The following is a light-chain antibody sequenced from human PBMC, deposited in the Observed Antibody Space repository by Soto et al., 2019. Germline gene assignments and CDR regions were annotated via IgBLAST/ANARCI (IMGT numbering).Light chain of an antibody. Sequence: IQLTQSPSFLSASVGDRVTITCRASQGISSYLAWYQQKPGKAPKLLIYAASTSQSGVPSRFSGNGSGTEFTLTISSLQPEDFATYYCQQLNSYPPGFTFGPGTKVDLK. V-gene: IGKV1-9*01. CDR2: AAS. CDR1: QGISSY. CDR3: QQLNSYPPGFT. J-gene: IGKJ3*01.